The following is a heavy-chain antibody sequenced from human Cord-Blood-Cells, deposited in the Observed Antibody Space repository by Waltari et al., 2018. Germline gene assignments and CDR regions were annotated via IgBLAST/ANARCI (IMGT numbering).Heavy chain of an antibody. CDR2: IRGSGGST. CDR3: ANYYGSGSYDAFDI. V-gene: IGHV3-23*01. D-gene: IGHD3-10*01. J-gene: IGHJ3*02. Sequence: EVQLLESGGGLVQPGGSLRLSCAASGFTFSSYAMSWVRKAPGKGLEWGSVIRGSGGSTYYAGSVKGRFTISRDNSKNTLYLQMNSLSAEDTAVYYCANYYGSGSYDAFDIWGQGTMVTVSS. CDR1: GFTFSSYA.